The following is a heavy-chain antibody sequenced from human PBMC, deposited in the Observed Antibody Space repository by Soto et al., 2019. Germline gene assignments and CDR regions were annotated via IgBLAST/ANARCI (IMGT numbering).Heavy chain of an antibody. CDR2: IYYSGRT. J-gene: IGHJ4*02. Sequence: QVQLQESGPGLVKPSETLSLTCTVSGGSISSSSSYWGWIRQPPGKGLAWIGSIYYSGRTYYNPSLKSRVTISGDASKNQFSLKLSSVTAADTAVYYCARHGVGDGYSDFDYWGQGTLVTVSS. V-gene: IGHV4-39*01. CDR3: ARHGVGDGYSDFDY. D-gene: IGHD5-18*01. CDR1: GGSISSSSSY.